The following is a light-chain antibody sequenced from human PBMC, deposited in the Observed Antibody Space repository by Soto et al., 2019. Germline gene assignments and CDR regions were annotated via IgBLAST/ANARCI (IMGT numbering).Light chain of an antibody. Sequence: QSVLTQPPSVSAAPGQQVTISCSGGSSNIGKNHISWYQVLPGTAPKLLIYENDSRPSGIPDRFSGSKSGTSATLGIIGLQTGDEADYFCATWDFSLGAGVFGGGTQLTVL. J-gene: IGLJ2*01. CDR2: END. V-gene: IGLV1-51*02. CDR1: SSNIGKNH. CDR3: ATWDFSLGAGV.